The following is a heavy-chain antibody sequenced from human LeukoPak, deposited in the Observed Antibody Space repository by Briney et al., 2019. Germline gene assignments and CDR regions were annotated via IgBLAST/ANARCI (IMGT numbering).Heavy chain of an antibody. CDR1: GDSISSNKW. Sequence: SETLFLTCAVSGDSISSNKWWSWVRQPPGKGLEWIGEIYHSGRTNYNPSLKSRATISVDKSKNQLSLKLNSVTAADTAVYYCVSSTGREFIYGDYWGQGTLVTVSS. J-gene: IGHJ4*02. CDR3: VSSTGREFIYGDY. CDR2: IYHSGRT. D-gene: IGHD2-2*01. V-gene: IGHV4-4*02.